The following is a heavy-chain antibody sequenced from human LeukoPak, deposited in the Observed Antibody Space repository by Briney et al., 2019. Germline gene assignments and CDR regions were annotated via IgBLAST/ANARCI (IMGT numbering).Heavy chain of an antibody. J-gene: IGHJ4*02. CDR2: INWNGGST. V-gene: IGHV3-20*04. D-gene: IGHD6-19*01. CDR3: AKGERKWLARQPDY. Sequence: GGPLRLSCAASGFTFDDYGMSWVRQAPGKGLEWVAGINWNGGSTAYADSVKGRFTISRDNAKNSLYLQMNSLRGNDTAFYYCAKGERKWLARQPDYWGQGTLVTVSS. CDR1: GFTFDDYG.